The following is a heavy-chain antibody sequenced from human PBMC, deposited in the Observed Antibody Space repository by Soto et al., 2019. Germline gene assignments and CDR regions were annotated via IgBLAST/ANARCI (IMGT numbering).Heavy chain of an antibody. V-gene: IGHV1-2*02. Sequence: GASVKVSCKASGYTFSDYYMHWVRQAPGQGLEWMGWFNANSGGTTYAQKFQGRVTMTRDTSISTAYMELSRLSSDDTAIYYCARLQIEVAGTNWGQGTLVTVSS. J-gene: IGHJ4*02. CDR1: GYTFSDYY. D-gene: IGHD6-19*01. CDR3: ARLQIEVAGTN. CDR2: FNANSGGT.